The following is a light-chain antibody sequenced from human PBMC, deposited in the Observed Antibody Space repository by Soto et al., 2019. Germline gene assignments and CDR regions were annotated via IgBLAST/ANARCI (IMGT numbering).Light chain of an antibody. J-gene: IGKJ2*01. Sequence: DFPLTQSPASLSASLGDRVTITCRASQDIVSYVYWYQQRPGRAPDLLISSASALRDGVPSRFSGRGSGTNFSLTISGLQPEDFATYYCHQTYSTKYTFGQGTTLEIK. CDR1: QDIVSY. CDR3: HQTYSTKYT. V-gene: IGKV1-39*01. CDR2: SAS.